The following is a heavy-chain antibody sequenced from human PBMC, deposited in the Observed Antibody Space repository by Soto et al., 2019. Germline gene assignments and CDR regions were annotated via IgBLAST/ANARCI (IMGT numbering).Heavy chain of an antibody. J-gene: IGHJ5*02. Sequence: SVKVSGKASGGTFSSYTISWVRQAPGQGLEWMGRIIPILGIANYAQKFQGRVTITADKSTSTAYMELSSLRSEDTAVYYCARDSSSNGYNWFDPWGQGTLVTVSS. CDR1: GGTFSSYT. D-gene: IGHD6-6*01. CDR3: ARDSSSNGYNWFDP. V-gene: IGHV1-69*04. CDR2: IIPILGIA.